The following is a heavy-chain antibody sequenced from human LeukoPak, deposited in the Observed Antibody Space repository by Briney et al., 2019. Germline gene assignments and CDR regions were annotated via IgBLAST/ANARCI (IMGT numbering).Heavy chain of an antibody. V-gene: IGHV1-8*01. CDR3: ASRRISGSYLSGAFDI. CDR1: GYTFTSYD. J-gene: IGHJ3*02. D-gene: IGHD1-26*01. CDR2: MNPNSGNT. Sequence: ASVKVSCKASGYTFTSYDINWVRQATGQGLEWMGWMNPNSGNTGYAQKFQGRVTMTRNTSISTAYMELSSLRSEGTAVYYCASRRISGSYLSGAFDIWGQGTMVTVSS.